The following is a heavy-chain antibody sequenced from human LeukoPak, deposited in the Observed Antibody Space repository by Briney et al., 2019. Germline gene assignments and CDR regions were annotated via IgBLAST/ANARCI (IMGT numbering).Heavy chain of an antibody. Sequence: GGSLRLSCAASGFTFSSYEMNWVRQAPGKGLEWVSYISSSGSTIYYADSVKGRFTISRDNAKNSLYLQMNSLRAEDTAVYYCARGAYSYGYSRIYYYYGMDVWGQGTTVTVSS. CDR1: GFTFSSYE. CDR3: ARGAYSYGYSRIYYYYGMDV. D-gene: IGHD5-18*01. J-gene: IGHJ6*02. CDR2: ISSSGSTI. V-gene: IGHV3-48*03.